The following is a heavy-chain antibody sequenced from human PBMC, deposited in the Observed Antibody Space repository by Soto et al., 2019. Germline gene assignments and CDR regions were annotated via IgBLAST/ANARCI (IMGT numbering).Heavy chain of an antibody. CDR2: IIPIFGTA. D-gene: IGHD4-17*01. V-gene: IGHV1-69*06. Sequence: SVKVSCKASGGTFSSYAISWVRQAPGQGLEWMGGIIPIFGTANYAQKFQGRVTITADKSTSTAYMELSSLRSEDTAVYYCASWAMTTVTPLIYYYGMDVWGQGTTVTVSS. J-gene: IGHJ6*02. CDR3: ASWAMTTVTPLIYYYGMDV. CDR1: GGTFSSYA.